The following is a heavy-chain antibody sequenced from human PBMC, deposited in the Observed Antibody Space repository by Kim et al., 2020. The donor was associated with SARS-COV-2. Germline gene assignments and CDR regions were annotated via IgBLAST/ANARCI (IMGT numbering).Heavy chain of an antibody. V-gene: IGHV3-30-3*01. CDR3: ARGQYSVRDWFDP. CDR1: GFTFSSYA. Sequence: GGSLRLSCAASGFTFSSYAMHWVRQAPGKGLEWVAVISYDGSNKYYADSVKGRFTISRDNSKNTLYLQMNSLRAEDTAVYYCARGQYSVRDWFDPWGQGTLVTVSS. D-gene: IGHD6-6*01. J-gene: IGHJ5*02. CDR2: ISYDGSNK.